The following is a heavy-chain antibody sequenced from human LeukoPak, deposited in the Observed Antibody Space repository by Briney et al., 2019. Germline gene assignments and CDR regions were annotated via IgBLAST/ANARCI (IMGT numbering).Heavy chain of an antibody. CDR3: AKDRAGGANSYYLDN. J-gene: IGHJ4*02. CDR1: GFTFSNYG. V-gene: IGHV3-30*18. D-gene: IGHD2-21*01. CDR2: ISYDGSKK. Sequence: GRSLRRSCGASGFTFSNYGMHWVRQAPGKGLEWVAVISYDGSKKYYAEPAKGRFTISRENSKSTLFLQMNSLRPEDTAVYYCAKDRAGGANSYYLDNWGQGTLVTVSS.